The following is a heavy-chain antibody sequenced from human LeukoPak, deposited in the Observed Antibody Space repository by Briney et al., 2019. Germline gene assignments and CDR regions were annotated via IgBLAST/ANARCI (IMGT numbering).Heavy chain of an antibody. Sequence: ASVKVSYKASGYTFSAYSIHWVPQAPGQGLEWMGWINAGNGNTKLSHEFQGRVTITRDTSASTAYMELNSLRSEDMAVYYCAREGAYIGGSYPFDYWGQGTLVTVSS. CDR1: GYTFSAYS. CDR3: AREGAYIGGSYPFDY. V-gene: IGHV1-3*03. D-gene: IGHD1-26*01. CDR2: INAGNGNT. J-gene: IGHJ4*02.